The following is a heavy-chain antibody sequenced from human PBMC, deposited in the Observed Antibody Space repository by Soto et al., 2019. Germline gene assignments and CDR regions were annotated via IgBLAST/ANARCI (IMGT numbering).Heavy chain of an antibody. CDR3: ARAHAPTLPFDS. Sequence: QVQLQESGPGLVKPSETLSLTCTVSGDSIRNVYWSWIRQPPGKGLEWIGFIYHSGNAKYNHSLKCRVDMSVDSSKNQISLSLNSVTAADAAVYFCARAHAPTLPFDSWGQGTLVNVAS. CDR1: GDSIRNVY. D-gene: IGHD2-2*01. J-gene: IGHJ4*02. CDR2: IYHSGNA. V-gene: IGHV4-59*13.